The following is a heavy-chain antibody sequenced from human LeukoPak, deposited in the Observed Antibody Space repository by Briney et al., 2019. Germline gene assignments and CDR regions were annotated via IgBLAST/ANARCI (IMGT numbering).Heavy chain of an antibody. CDR2: IIPIFGTA. V-gene: IGHV1-69*05. Sequence: SVKVSCKASGYTFTTYDINWVRQATGQGLEWMGGIIPIFGTANYAQKFQGRVTITTDESTSTAYMELSSLRSEDTAVYYCAEGVVTFSYWGQGTLVTVSS. D-gene: IGHD3-3*01. CDR1: GYTFTTYD. CDR3: AEGVVTFSY. J-gene: IGHJ4*02.